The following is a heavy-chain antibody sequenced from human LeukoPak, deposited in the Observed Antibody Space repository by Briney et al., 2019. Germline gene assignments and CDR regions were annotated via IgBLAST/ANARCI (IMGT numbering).Heavy chain of an antibody. Sequence: PGGSLTLSCAASGFTFSSYAMSWVRQAPGKGLEWVSAISGSGGSTYYADSVKGRFTISRDNSKNTLYLQMNSLRAEDTAVYYCAKTTSSSSWYKGFDYWGQARLATVPS. V-gene: IGHV3-23*01. D-gene: IGHD6-13*01. J-gene: IGHJ4*02. CDR1: GFTFSSYA. CDR3: AKTTSSSSWYKGFDY. CDR2: ISGSGGST.